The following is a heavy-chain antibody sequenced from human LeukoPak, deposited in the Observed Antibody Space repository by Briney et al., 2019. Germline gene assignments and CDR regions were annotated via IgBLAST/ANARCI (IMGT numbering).Heavy chain of an antibody. D-gene: IGHD1-26*01. CDR3: ASTERYSNYYYGMDV. CDR2: IYYSGST. Sequence: PSETLSLTCTVSGGSISSSNYYWGWIRQPPGKGLEWIGTIYYSGSTYYNPSPKSRVTVSVDTSKNQFSLKLSSVTAADTTVYYCASTERYSNYYYGMDVWGQGTTVTVSS. V-gene: IGHV4-39*01. CDR1: GGSISSSNYY. J-gene: IGHJ6*02.